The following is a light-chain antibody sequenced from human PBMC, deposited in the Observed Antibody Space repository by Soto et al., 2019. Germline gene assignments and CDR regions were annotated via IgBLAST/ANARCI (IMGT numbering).Light chain of an antibody. V-gene: IGKV3-20*01. CDR1: QSVSSSY. Sequence: EIVLTQTPGTLSLSPGERVTLSCRASQSVSSSYLAWYQQKPGQAPRLLIYGASSRATGIPDRFSGSGSGTDFTLTISRLEPEDVAVYYCQQYGSSPPLTFGGGTNVEIK. CDR2: GAS. CDR3: QQYGSSPPLT. J-gene: IGKJ4*01.